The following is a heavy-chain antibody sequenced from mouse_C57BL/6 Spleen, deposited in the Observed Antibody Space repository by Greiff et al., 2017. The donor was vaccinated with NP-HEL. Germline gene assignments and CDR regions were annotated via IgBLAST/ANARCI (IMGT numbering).Heavy chain of an antibody. CDR1: GYTFTSYW. Sequence: QVQLQQPGAELVRPGSSVKLSCKASGYTFTSYWMDWVKQRPGQGLEWIGNIYPSDSETHYNQKFKDKATLTVDKSSSTAYMQLSSLTSEDSAVYYCARFQEYYAMDYWGQGTSVTVSS. V-gene: IGHV1-61*01. J-gene: IGHJ4*01. CDR2: IYPSDSET. CDR3: ARFQEYYAMDY.